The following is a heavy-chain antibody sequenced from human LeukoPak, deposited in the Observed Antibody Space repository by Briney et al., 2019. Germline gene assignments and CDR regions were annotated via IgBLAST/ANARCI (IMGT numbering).Heavy chain of an antibody. Sequence: GGSLRLSCAASGFTFSSYAMTWVRQAPGKGLEWVSSISSSSSYIYYADSVKGRFTISRDNAKNSLYLQMNSLRAEDTAVYYCAREGYYDSSGYYWAPYWGQGTLVTVSS. CDR2: ISSSSSYI. CDR3: AREGYYDSSGYYWAPY. D-gene: IGHD3-22*01. CDR1: GFTFSSYA. V-gene: IGHV3-21*04. J-gene: IGHJ4*02.